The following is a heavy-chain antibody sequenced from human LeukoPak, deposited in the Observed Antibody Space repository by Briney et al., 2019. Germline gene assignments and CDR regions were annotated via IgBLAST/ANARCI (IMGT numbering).Heavy chain of an antibody. CDR3: ARLQRITMAGPDYWYFDL. J-gene: IGHJ2*01. Sequence: SETLSHTCTVSGDSISSYYWSWIRQPPEKGLEWIGYVYYSGSTNYNPSLKSRVTISVDTSKTQFSLKMTSVTAADTAVYYCARLQRITMAGPDYWYFDLWGRGTLVTVSS. D-gene: IGHD3-10*01. CDR1: GDSISSYY. V-gene: IGHV4-59*01. CDR2: VYYSGST.